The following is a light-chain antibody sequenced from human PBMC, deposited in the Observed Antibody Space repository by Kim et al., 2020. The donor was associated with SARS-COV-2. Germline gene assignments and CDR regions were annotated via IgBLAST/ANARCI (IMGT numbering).Light chain of an antibody. CDR2: DAS. V-gene: IGKV3-11*01. J-gene: IGKJ2*04. CDR1: QSVDIS. CDR3: QQRSIWPPGS. Sequence: LSPGERATLSCRASQSVDISLAWYQQKPGQAPRLLIYDASNRATGIPARFSGSGSGTDFTLTISSLEPEGFAVYYCQQRSIWPPGSFGQGTKLEIK.